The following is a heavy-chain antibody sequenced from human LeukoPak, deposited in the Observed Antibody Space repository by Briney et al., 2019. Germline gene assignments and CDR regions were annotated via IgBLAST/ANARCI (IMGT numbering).Heavy chain of an antibody. J-gene: IGHJ4*02. D-gene: IGHD2-2*01. V-gene: IGHV3-7*01. Sequence: GGSLRLSCAASGFRFSWYWMNWVRQAPGKGLEWVANIKQDGSEKYYVDSVKGRFTISRDNAKNSLYLQMNSLRAEDTAVYYCARDSPSSTSWGYWGQGTLVTVSS. CDR2: IKQDGSEK. CDR1: GFRFSWYW. CDR3: ARDSPSSTSWGY.